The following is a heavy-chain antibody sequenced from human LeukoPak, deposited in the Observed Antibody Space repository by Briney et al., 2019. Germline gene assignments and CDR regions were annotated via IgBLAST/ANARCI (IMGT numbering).Heavy chain of an antibody. Sequence: GGSLRLSCAASGFTFSNYAMFWVRQTPSKGLEWVSSIRGGSIYTVYADSVKGRFTISRDDSKNTLYLQMSSLKTEDTAVYYCTTHDSFDYWGQGTLVSVSS. J-gene: IGHJ4*02. CDR2: IRGGSIYT. CDR3: TTHDSFDY. V-gene: IGHV3-23*01. CDR1: GFTFSNYA. D-gene: IGHD3-3*01.